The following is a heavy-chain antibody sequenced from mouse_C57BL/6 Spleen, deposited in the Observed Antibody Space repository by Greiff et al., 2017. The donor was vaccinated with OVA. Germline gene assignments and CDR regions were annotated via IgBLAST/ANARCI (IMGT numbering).Heavy chain of an antibody. CDR1: GYTFTSYG. Sequence: QVQLQQSGAELARPGASVKLSCKASGYTFTSYGISWVKQRTGQGLEWIGEIYPRSGNTYYNEKFKGKATLTADKSSSTAYMELRSLTSEDSAVYFCARWEGRYFDYWGQGTTLTVSA. V-gene: IGHV1-81*01. J-gene: IGHJ2*01. D-gene: IGHD3-3*01. CDR3: ARWEGRYFDY. CDR2: IYPRSGNT.